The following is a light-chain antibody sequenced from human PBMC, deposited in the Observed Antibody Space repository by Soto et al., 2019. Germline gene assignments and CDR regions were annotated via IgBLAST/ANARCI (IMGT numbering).Light chain of an antibody. Sequence: EIVMTQSPATLSVSPGERATLSCRASQSVGSDLAWYQQKPGQTPRLLIYGASTRATGIPARFSGSGSGTDFTLTISRLEPEDFAVYYCQQYGSSPGYTFGQGTKLEIK. V-gene: IGKV3-15*01. CDR2: GAS. CDR1: QSVGSD. J-gene: IGKJ2*01. CDR3: QQYGSSPGYT.